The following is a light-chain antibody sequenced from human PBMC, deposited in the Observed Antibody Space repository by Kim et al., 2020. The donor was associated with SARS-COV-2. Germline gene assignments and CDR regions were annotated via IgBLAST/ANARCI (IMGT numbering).Light chain of an antibody. CDR3: QSFDRSLSLHVV. V-gene: IGLV1-40*01. Sequence: QSVLTQPPSVSGAPGQRVTISCTGSSSNIGAGYDVHWYQQLPGTAPKLLIYGNTNRPSGVPDRFSGSKSGTSASLAITGLQAEDEADYYCQSFDRSLSLHVVFGGGTQLTVL. CDR1: SSNIGAGYD. J-gene: IGLJ2*01. CDR2: GNT.